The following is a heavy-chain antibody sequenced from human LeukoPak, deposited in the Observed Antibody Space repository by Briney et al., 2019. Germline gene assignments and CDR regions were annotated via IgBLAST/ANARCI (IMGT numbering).Heavy chain of an antibody. CDR1: GFTFSAYS. Sequence: GGSLRLSCAASGFTFSAYSMNWVRQAPGKGLEWVSYISSSSSTKYYADSVKGRFTISRDNAENSMYLQMHRLRDEDTAVYYCARDWYCSGGSCYSPNYYARDVWGQGYTVTVSS. J-gene: IGHJ6*02. D-gene: IGHD2-15*01. V-gene: IGHV3-48*02. CDR2: ISSSSSTK. CDR3: ARDWYCSGGSCYSPNYYARDV.